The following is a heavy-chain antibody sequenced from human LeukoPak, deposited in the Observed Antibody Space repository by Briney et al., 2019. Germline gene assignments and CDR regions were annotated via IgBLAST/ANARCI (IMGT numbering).Heavy chain of an antibody. CDR1: GGTFSSYA. CDR2: IIPILGTA. J-gene: IGHJ3*02. D-gene: IGHD6-13*01. V-gene: IGHV1-69*11. Sequence: WASVKVSCKASGGTFSSYAISWVRQAPGQGLEWMGRIIPILGTANYAQKFQGRVTITTDESTSTAYMELSSLRSEDTAVYYCARGPGEGIAAASRVFDIWGQGTMVTVSS. CDR3: ARGPGEGIAAASRVFDI.